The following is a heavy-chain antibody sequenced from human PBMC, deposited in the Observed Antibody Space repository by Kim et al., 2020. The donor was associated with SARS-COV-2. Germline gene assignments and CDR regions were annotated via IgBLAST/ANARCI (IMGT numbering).Heavy chain of an antibody. CDR1: GFTFSSYA. CDR3: AKDHPHISDSYGSGSYSAYFDY. J-gene: IGHJ4*02. CDR2: ISGSGGST. Sequence: GGSLRLSCAASGFTFSSYAMSWVRQAPGKGLEWVSAISGSGGSTYYADSEKGRFTISRDNSKNTLYLQMNSLRAEDTAVYYCAKDHPHISDSYGSGSYSAYFDYWGQGTLVTVSS. D-gene: IGHD3-10*01. V-gene: IGHV3-23*01.